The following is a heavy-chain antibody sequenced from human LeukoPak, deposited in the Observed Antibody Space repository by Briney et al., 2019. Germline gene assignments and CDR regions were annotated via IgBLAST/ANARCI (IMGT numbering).Heavy chain of an antibody. CDR1: GYTFTGYY. CDR2: INPNSGGT. J-gene: IGHJ5*02. CDR3: AREKGYCSSTSFYRKYWFNP. V-gene: IGHV1-2*02. D-gene: IGHD2-2*02. Sequence: AASVKVSCKASGYTFTGYYMHWVRQAPGQGLEWMGWINPNSGGTNYAQKFQDRVTMTRDTSISTAYMELSRLRSDDTAVYYCAREKGYCSSTSFYRKYWFNPWGQGTLVTVSS.